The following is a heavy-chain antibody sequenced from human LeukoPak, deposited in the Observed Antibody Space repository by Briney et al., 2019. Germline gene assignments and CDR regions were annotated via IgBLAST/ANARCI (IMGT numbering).Heavy chain of an antibody. CDR2: ISAYNGNT. CDR1: GYTFTSYG. Sequence: GASVKVSCKASGYTFTSYGISWVRQAPGQGLEWMGWISAYNGNTNYAQKLQGRVTMTTDTSTSTAYMELRGLRSDDTAVYYCARDLGPRGYIGLDYWGQGTLVTVSS. CDR3: ARDLGPRGYIGLDY. J-gene: IGHJ4*02. V-gene: IGHV1-18*01. D-gene: IGHD5-18*01.